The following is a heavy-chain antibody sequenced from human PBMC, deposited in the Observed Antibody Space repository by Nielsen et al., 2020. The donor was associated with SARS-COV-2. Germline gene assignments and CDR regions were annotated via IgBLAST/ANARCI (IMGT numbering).Heavy chain of an antibody. Sequence: SETLSLTCTVSGASISRYYWSWIRQPPGKGLEWIGYIYYSGSTNYNPSLKSRVTISVDTSKNQFSLKLSSVTVADTAVYYCAREGPPFDLWGRGTLVTVSS. CDR3: AREGPPFDL. CDR2: IYYSGST. V-gene: IGHV4-59*01. J-gene: IGHJ2*01. CDR1: GASISRYY.